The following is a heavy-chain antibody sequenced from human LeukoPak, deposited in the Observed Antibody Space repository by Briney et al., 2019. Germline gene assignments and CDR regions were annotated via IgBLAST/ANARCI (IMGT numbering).Heavy chain of an antibody. CDR2: IYSSGSS. V-gene: IGHV4-4*09. J-gene: IGHJ5*02. Sequence: SETLSLTCTVSGGSINNSYWSWIRQPPGKGLEWIGYIYSSGSSNSDPSLKSRVTISVDTSKNQFSLKLDSVTAADTAMYYCARQGVLNWFDPWVQGALVTV. CDR1: GGSINNSY. CDR3: ARQGVLNWFDP. D-gene: IGHD2-8*01.